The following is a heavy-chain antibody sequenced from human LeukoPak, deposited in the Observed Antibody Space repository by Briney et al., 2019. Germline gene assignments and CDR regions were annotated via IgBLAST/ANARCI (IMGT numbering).Heavy chain of an antibody. CDR3: GKAYDYSNYLSYFDY. D-gene: IGHD4-11*01. J-gene: IGHJ4*02. CDR2: ISGSGTTT. Sequence: PGGSLRLSCAASGFTFSTYAMSWVRQAPGKGLEWVSTISGSGTTTYDADSVEGRFTISRDKSKSTLYLQMNSLRAEDTAVYYCGKAYDYSNYLSYFDYWGQGTLVTVSS. CDR1: GFTFSTYA. V-gene: IGHV3-23*01.